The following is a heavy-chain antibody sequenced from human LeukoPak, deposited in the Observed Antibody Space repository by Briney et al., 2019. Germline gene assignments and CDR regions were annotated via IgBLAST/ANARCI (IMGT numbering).Heavy chain of an antibody. V-gene: IGHV5-51*01. CDR1: GYIFTTYW. Sequence: GESLKISCKGSGYIFTTYWIGWVRQMPGKGLDWMGIIYPGDSDTKYSPSFQGQVTISADKSISTAYLQWSSLKASDTAMYYCARPLHDYGDYVVDYWGQGTLVTVSS. D-gene: IGHD4-17*01. CDR2: IYPGDSDT. CDR3: ARPLHDYGDYVVDY. J-gene: IGHJ4*02.